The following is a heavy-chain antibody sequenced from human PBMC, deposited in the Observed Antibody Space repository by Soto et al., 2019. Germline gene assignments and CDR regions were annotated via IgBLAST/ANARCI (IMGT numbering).Heavy chain of an antibody. D-gene: IGHD2-15*01. CDR2: IYYSGST. J-gene: IGHJ5*01. CDR3: ARQSRIVVVEAASPNWFRS. Sequence: QLQLQESGPGLVKPSETLSLTCTVSGGSISSSSYYWGWIRQPPGKGLEWIGSIYYSGSTYYNPSLTSRVTIYVDPSMSQRSLRLSSVYDVATAVYSSARQSRIVVVEAASPNWFRSWGHGTLVIFS. CDR1: GGSISSSSYY. V-gene: IGHV4-39*01.